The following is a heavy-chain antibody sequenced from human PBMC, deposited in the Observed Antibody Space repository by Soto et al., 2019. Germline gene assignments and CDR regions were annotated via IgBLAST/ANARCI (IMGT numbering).Heavy chain of an antibody. CDR3: AKRYCSGGICDGYFDS. CDR2: IGGSGDST. D-gene: IGHD2-15*01. CDR1: GFTFSSDA. J-gene: IGHJ4*02. Sequence: GGSLRLSCAASGFTFSSDAMSWVRQAPGKGLEWVSAIGGSGDSTYYADSVKGRFTISRDNSKNTLSLQMNSLRAEDTAVYYCAKRYCSGGICDGYFDSWGQGTLVTSPQ. V-gene: IGHV3-23*01.